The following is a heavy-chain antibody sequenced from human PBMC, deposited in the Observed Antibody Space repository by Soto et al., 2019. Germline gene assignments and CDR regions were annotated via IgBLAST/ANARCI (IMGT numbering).Heavy chain of an antibody. CDR1: GGTFSSYT. CDR3: AREGPPDIAWFDP. Sequence: QVQLVQSGAEVKKPGSSVKVSCTASGGTFSSYTISWVRQAPGQGLEWMGGSANSAQKFQGRLTVTADESTSTVYLELSSLTSEDTAVYYCAREGPPDIAWFDPWGQGTLVSVSS. V-gene: IGHV1-69*01. J-gene: IGHJ5*02. CDR2: GSA. D-gene: IGHD2-15*01.